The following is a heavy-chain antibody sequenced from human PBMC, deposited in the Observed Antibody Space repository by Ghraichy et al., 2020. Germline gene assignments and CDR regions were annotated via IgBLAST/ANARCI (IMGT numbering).Heavy chain of an antibody. CDR2: ISAYNGNT. V-gene: IGHV1-18*01. CDR3: ARVRSDIVVVVAATGVDY. Sequence: ASVKVSCKASGYTFTSYGISWVRQAPGQGLEWMGWISAYNGNTNYAQKLQGRVTMTTDTSTSTAYMELRSLRSDDTAVYYCARVRSDIVVVVAATGVDYWGQGTLVTVSS. J-gene: IGHJ4*02. CDR1: GYTFTSYG. D-gene: IGHD2-15*01.